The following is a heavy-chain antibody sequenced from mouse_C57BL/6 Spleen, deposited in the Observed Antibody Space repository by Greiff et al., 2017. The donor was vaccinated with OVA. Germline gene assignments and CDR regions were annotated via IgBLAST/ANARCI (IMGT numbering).Heavy chain of an antibody. CDR2: IYPGSGST. CDR1: GYTFTSYW. CDR3: ARLGGNYDWYFDV. D-gene: IGHD2-1*01. J-gene: IGHJ1*03. V-gene: IGHV1-55*01. Sequence: QVQLQQTGAELVKPGASVKMSCKASGYTFTSYWITWVKQRPGQGLEWIGDIYPGSGSTNYNEKFKSKATMTVDTSSSTAYMQLSSLTSEDSAVYYCARLGGNYDWYFDVWGTGTTVTVSS.